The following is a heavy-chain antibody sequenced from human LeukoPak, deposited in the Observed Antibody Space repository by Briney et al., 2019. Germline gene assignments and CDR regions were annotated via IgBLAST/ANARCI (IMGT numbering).Heavy chain of an antibody. J-gene: IGHJ6*03. CDR1: GRSISCSSYY. CDR3: ARRARYSSGWLYYYYMDV. Sequence: TSETLSLTCTVSGRSISCSSYYWGWIRQPPGKGLEWIGSIYYSGSTYYNSSLKSRVTISVDTSKNQFSLKLSSVTAADTAVYYCARRARYSSGWLYYYYMDVWGKGATVTVSS. V-gene: IGHV4-39*01. D-gene: IGHD6-19*01. CDR2: IYYSGST.